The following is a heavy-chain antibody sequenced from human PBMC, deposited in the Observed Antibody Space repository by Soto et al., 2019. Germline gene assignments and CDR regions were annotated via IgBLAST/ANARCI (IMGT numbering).Heavy chain of an antibody. D-gene: IGHD4-17*01. CDR2: IYYSGST. CDR3: ARQQYGDYGGSTFDI. J-gene: IGHJ3*02. Sequence: SETLSLTCTVSGGSISSSSYYWGWIRQPPGKGLEWIGSIYYSGSTYYNPSLKSRVTISVDTSKNQFSLKLSSVTAADTAVYYCARQQYGDYGGSTFDIWGQGTTVTVSS. V-gene: IGHV4-39*01. CDR1: GGSISSSSYY.